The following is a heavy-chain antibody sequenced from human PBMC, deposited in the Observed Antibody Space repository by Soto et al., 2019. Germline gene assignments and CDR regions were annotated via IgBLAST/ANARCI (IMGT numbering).Heavy chain of an antibody. CDR2: ISSGSSSGTTI. CDR3: ATSGSSGWDFDY. D-gene: IGHD6-19*01. J-gene: IGHJ4*02. CDR1: GFSFSSYA. V-gene: IGHV3-48*02. Sequence: VGSLRLSCAASGFSFSSYAMNWARQAPGKGLEWVSYISSGSSSGTTIYYADSVKGRFTISRDNAKNSLYLQMNSLRDEDTAVYYCATSGSSGWDFDYWGPGTLVTVSS.